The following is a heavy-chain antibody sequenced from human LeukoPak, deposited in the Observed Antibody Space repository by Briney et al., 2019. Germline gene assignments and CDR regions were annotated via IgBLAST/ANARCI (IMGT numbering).Heavy chain of an antibody. CDR2: ISSSSSYI. V-gene: IGHV3-21*01. D-gene: IGHD6-13*01. Sequence: GGSLRLSCAASGFTFSSYRMTWVRQAPGKGLEWVSSISSSSSYIYYADSVKGRFTISRDNAKNSLYLQMNSLRAEDTAVYYCARDGSIAAAGTLIDAFDIWGQGTTVTVSS. CDR1: GFTFSSYR. J-gene: IGHJ3*02. CDR3: ARDGSIAAAGTLIDAFDI.